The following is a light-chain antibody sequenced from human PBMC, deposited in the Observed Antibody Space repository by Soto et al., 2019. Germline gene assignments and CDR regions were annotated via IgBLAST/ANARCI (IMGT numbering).Light chain of an antibody. CDR3: QQANSFPQT. CDR1: QSISSY. Sequence: DIQMTQSPSSLSASVGDRVTITCRAGQSISSYLNWYQQKPGKAPKLLIYAASSLQSGVPSRFSGSGSGTDFTLTISSLQPEDFATYYCQQANSFPQTFGGGTKVDIK. J-gene: IGKJ4*01. V-gene: IGKV1-39*01. CDR2: AAS.